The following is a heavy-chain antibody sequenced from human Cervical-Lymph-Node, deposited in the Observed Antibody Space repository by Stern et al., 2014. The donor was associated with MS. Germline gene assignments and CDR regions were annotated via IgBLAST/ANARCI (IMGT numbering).Heavy chain of an antibody. CDR2: LYWDDDD. CDR1: GFSLSADGVG. CDR3: AHSVGSVSGRYSGMDV. Sequence: QITLEESGPSLVRPTQTVTLTCTVSGFSLSADGVGVGWLRPAPGKALEWLALLYWDDDDRYSQSLKNRLTIKKDISKNQVVLTMTAMDPEDTGTYYCAHSVGSVSGRYSGMDVWGQGTTVIVS. J-gene: IGHJ6*02. V-gene: IGHV2-5*02. D-gene: IGHD3-3*01.